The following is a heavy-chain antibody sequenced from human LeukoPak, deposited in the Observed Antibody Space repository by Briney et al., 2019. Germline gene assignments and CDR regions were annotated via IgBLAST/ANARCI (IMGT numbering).Heavy chain of an antibody. J-gene: IGHJ3*02. D-gene: IGHD4-17*01. V-gene: IGHV3-21*01. Sequence: RGSLRLSCAASGFTFSSYSMNWVRQAPGKGLEWVSSISSSSSYIYYADSVKGRFTISRDNAKNSLYLQMNSLRAEDTAVYYCARDDYGDYGLGAFDIWGQGTMVTVSS. CDR1: GFTFSSYS. CDR3: ARDDYGDYGLGAFDI. CDR2: ISSSSSYI.